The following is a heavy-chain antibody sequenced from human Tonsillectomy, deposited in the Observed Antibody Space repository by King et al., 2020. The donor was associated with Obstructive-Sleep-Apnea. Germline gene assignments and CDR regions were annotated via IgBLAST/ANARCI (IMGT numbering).Heavy chain of an antibody. CDR3: ATTIAVVVAATYYFDF. CDR2: INHSGRT. J-gene: IGHJ4*02. Sequence: VQLQQWGAGLLKPSETLSLTCAVYGGSFIGYYWNWIRQPPGKGLEWIGEINHSGRTNYNPSLKSRVTISGDTSKNQFSLKLSSVTAAYTAVYYCATTIAVVVAATYYFDFWGQGTLVTVSS. V-gene: IGHV4-34*01. D-gene: IGHD2-15*01. CDR1: GGSFIGYY.